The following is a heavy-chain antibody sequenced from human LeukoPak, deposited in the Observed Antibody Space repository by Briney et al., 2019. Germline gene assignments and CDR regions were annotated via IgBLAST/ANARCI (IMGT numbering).Heavy chain of an antibody. Sequence: GGSLRLSCAVSGFTFSAYGMQWVRQAPGKGLEWVSFIHFDARNTYYADSVRGRFTISRDDSTNTLFLLMNSLRTEDTATYYCARLKHSHDSSGYTADYWGQGTLVTVSS. CDR3: ARLKHSHDSSGYTADY. D-gene: IGHD3-22*01. J-gene: IGHJ4*02. CDR2: IHFDARNT. V-gene: IGHV3-30*02. CDR1: GFTFSAYG.